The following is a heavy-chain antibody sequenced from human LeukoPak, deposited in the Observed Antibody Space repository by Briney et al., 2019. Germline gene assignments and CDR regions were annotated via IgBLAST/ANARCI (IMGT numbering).Heavy chain of an antibody. V-gene: IGHV4-30-4*01. CDR1: GGSISSGDYY. CDR3: ARGGYSYGLDY. D-gene: IGHD5-18*01. J-gene: IGHJ4*02. Sequence: SETLSLTCTVSGGSISSGDYYWGWIRQPPGKGLEWIGYIYYSGSTYYNPSLKSRVTISVDTSKNQFSLKLSSVTAADTAVYFCARGGYSYGLDYWGQGTLVTVSS. CDR2: IYYSGST.